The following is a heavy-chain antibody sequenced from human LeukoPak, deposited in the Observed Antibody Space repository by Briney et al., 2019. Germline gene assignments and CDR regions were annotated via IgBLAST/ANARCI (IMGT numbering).Heavy chain of an antibody. D-gene: IGHD3-10*01. CDR3: ARDQQYGSGSYLYY. Sequence: GGSLRLSCAASGFTISSNYMSWVRQAPGKGLEWVSVIYSGGSTYYADSVKGRFTISRDNSKNTLYLQMNSLRAEDTAVYYCARDQQYGSGSYLYYWGQGTLVTVSS. CDR2: IYSGGST. CDR1: GFTISSNY. J-gene: IGHJ4*02. V-gene: IGHV3-66*01.